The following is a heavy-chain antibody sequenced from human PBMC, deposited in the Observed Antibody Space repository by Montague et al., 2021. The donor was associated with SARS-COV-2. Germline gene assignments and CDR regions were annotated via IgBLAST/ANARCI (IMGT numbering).Heavy chain of an antibody. CDR3: ARSYYDIVTDYYMAFGY. J-gene: IGHJ4*02. Sequence: PALVKPTQTLTLTCTFSGFSLSTSGMCVSWIRQPPGKALEWLALIEWDDDKYYSTSLKTRLTISKDTSKNQVVLTMTNMDPVDTATYYCARSYYDIVTDYYMAFGYWGQGTLVTVSS. V-gene: IGHV2-70*01. CDR2: IEWDDDK. D-gene: IGHD3-9*01. CDR1: GFSLSTSGMC.